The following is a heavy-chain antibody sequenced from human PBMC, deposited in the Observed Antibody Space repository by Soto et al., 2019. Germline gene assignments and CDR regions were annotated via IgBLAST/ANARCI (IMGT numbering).Heavy chain of an antibody. CDR3: ARDYPTAAGDTFDY. V-gene: IGHV4-59*12. CDR2: IYYSGST. J-gene: IGHJ4*02. CDR1: GGSISSYY. Sequence: SETLSLTCTVSGGSISSYYWSWIRQPPGKGLEWIGYIYYSGSTYYNPSLKSRVTISVDTSKNQFSLKLSSVTAADTAVYYCARDYPTAAGDTFDYWGQGTLVTVSS. D-gene: IGHD6-13*01.